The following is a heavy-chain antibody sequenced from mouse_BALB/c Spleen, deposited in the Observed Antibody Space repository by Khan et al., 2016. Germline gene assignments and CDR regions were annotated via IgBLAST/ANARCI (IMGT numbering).Heavy chain of an antibody. Sequence: EVQLQESGPSLVKPSQTLSLTCSVTGYSITSDYAWNWIRQFPGNKLEWMGYISYSGSTSYNPSLKSRISITRDTSKNQFFLQLNSVTTEDTATYYCARGGDYWGQGTSVTVSS. CDR1: GYSITSDYA. V-gene: IGHV3-2*02. CDR2: ISYSGST. J-gene: IGHJ4*01. CDR3: ARGGDY.